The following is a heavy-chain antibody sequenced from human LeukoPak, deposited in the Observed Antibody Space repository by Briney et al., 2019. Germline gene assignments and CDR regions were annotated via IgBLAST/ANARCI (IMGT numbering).Heavy chain of an antibody. CDR1: GFILSNYP. CDR2: LSPEQTNM. D-gene: IGHD3-22*01. Sequence: GGSLRLSCVASGFILSNYPMHWFRQAPDKRLEWRGFLSPEQTNMYTDCVKGRFAISRDNSKKTMYIQMNDLRPEDTAMFYCAKEGGSSGHAGYFDNWGQGTLVTVSS. CDR3: AKEGGSSGHAGYFDN. J-gene: IGHJ4*02. V-gene: IGHV3-30*09.